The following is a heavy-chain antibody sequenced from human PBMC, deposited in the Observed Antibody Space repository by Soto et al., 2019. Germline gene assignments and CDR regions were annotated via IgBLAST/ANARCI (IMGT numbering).Heavy chain of an antibody. CDR2: VNAGLGNT. D-gene: IGHD2-15*01. CDR3: ARGGYCSGGRCYIWFDP. CDR1: GYTFNAYA. V-gene: IGHV1-3*01. Sequence: QVQLVQSGTEVKKPGASVRISCKASGYTFNAYAIYWVRQAPGQSLEWMGWVNAGLGNTEYARKFQGRVTITRDTSANTAYMDLSSLKSEDTAVYYCARGGYCSGGRCYIWFDPWGQGTLVTVSS. J-gene: IGHJ5*02.